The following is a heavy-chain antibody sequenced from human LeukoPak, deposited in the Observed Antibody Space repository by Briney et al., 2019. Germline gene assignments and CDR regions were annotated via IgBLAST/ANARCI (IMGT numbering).Heavy chain of an antibody. D-gene: IGHD2-8*01. CDR2: ISWNSGSI. V-gene: IGHV3-9*01. J-gene: IGHJ3*02. Sequence: GRSLRLSWAASGFTFDDYAMHWVRQAPGKGLEWVSGISWNSGSIGYADSVKGRFTISRDNAKNSLYLQMNSLRAEDTALYYCAKGTGLSDYPMVDAFDIWGQGTMVTVSS. CDR1: GFTFDDYA. CDR3: AKGTGLSDYPMVDAFDI.